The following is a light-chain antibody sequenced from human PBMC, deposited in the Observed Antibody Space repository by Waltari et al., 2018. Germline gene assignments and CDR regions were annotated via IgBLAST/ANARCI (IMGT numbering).Light chain of an antibody. CDR3: QSADTNFANYFL. Sequence: SYGLTQPPSVSVSPGQTARITCSGDSLPKLYSYWYQQKPGQAPLLLIYKDTERPSGIPERFSGSSSGTTATLTTSGVQAEDEADYYCQSADTNFANYFLFGGGTQLTVL. CDR2: KDT. CDR1: SLPKLY. V-gene: IGLV3-25*03. J-gene: IGLJ2*01.